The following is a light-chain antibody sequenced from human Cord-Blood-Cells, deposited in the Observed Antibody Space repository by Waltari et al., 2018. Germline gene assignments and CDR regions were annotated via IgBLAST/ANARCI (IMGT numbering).Light chain of an antibody. CDR2: LGS. CDR1: QSRLHSNGYNY. Sequence: DIVMTQSPLSPPVTPGEPASISCRSSQSRLHSNGYNYLDWYLQKPGQSPQLLIYLGSNLASVVPDRFSGSGSGTDCTLKISRVEAEDVGIYYCMQALQTPLTFGGGTKLEIK. CDR3: MQALQTPLT. V-gene: IGKV2-28*01. J-gene: IGKJ4*01.